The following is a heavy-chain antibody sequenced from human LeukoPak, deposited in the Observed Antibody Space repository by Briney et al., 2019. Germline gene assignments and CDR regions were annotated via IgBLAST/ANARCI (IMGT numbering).Heavy chain of an antibody. Sequence: PGGSLRLSCAASGFTFSSYAMHWVRQAPGKGLEYVSAISSNGGSTYYANSVKGRFTISRDNSKNTLYLQMGSLRAEDMAVYYCARDPGSGSYHYYFDCWGQGTRVTVSS. D-gene: IGHD1-26*01. J-gene: IGHJ4*02. CDR3: ARDPGSGSYHYYFDC. V-gene: IGHV3-64*01. CDR2: ISSNGGST. CDR1: GFTFSSYA.